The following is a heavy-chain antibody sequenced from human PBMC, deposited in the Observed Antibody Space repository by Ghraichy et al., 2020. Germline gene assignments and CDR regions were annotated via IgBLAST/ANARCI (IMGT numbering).Heavy chain of an antibody. CDR2: TYYRAQWYS. CDR1: GARVSSNSAA. J-gene: IGHJ4*02. D-gene: IGHD2-2*02. CDR3: ARYTTTWTLDH. V-gene: IGHV6-1*01. Sequence: SQTLSLTCDISGARVSSNSAAWNRIRQSPSRGIEWLGRTYYRAQWYSDYAGSVRGRITINPDTSKNQFSLRLNSVTPEDTAVYFCARYTTTWTLDHWGQGSLVTVSS.